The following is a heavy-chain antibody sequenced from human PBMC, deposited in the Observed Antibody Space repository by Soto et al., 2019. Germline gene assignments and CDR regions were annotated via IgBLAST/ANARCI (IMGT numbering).Heavy chain of an antibody. CDR2: ISANSGTT. Sequence: EVQLLESGGGLVQPGGSLRLSCAASGFTFSTNAMTWVRQAPGKGLEWVSFISANSGTTYFADSVKGRFTISRDSSKSTLYLQMNSLRAEDKAVYYCAKASSISWGVFDFWGQGTLITVSS. CDR1: GFTFSTNA. J-gene: IGHJ4*02. D-gene: IGHD6-13*01. CDR3: AKASSISWGVFDF. V-gene: IGHV3-23*01.